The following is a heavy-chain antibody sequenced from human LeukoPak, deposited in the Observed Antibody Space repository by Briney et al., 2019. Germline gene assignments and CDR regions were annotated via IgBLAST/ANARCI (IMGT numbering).Heavy chain of an antibody. CDR3: ARVLRYCSGGNCYSGGLGYMDV. V-gene: IGHV3-21*04. D-gene: IGHD2-15*01. CDR2: ISSSSSYI. J-gene: IGHJ6*03. Sequence: GGSLRLSCAASGFTVSSNYMSWVRQAPGKGLEWVSSISSSSSYIYYADSVKGRFTISRDNAKNSLFLQMNSLRAEDTAVYYCARVLRYCSGGNCYSGGLGYMDVWGKGTTVTNSS. CDR1: GFTVSSNY.